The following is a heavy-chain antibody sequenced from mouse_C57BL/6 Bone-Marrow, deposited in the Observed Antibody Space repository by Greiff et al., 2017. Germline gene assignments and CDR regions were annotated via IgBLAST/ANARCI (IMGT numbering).Heavy chain of an antibody. Sequence: VKLMESGAELVRPGASVTLSCKASGYTFTDYEMHWVKQTPVHGLEWIGAIDPETGGTAYNQKFKGKAILTADKSSSTAYMELRSLTSEDSAVYYCTTSWWGWLLYFDYWGQGTTLTVSS. CDR2: IDPETGGT. CDR3: TTSWWGWLLYFDY. V-gene: IGHV1-15*01. D-gene: IGHD2-3*01. J-gene: IGHJ2*01. CDR1: GYTFTDYE.